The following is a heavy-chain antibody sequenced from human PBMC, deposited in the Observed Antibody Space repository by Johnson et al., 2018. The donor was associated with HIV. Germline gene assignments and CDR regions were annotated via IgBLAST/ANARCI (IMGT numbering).Heavy chain of an antibody. J-gene: IGHJ3*02. CDR3: ARAQVATIWGGTFDI. V-gene: IGHV3-30-3*01. CDR2: ISFDGSNK. Sequence: VQLVESGGGVVQPGRSLRLSCAASGFTFSRYAMHWVRQAPGKELEWVAVISFDGSNKFYADSVEGRFTISRDNSKNTLYLQMNSLRTEDTALYYCARAQVATIWGGTFDIWGQGTMVTVSS. D-gene: IGHD5-12*01. CDR1: GFTFSRYA.